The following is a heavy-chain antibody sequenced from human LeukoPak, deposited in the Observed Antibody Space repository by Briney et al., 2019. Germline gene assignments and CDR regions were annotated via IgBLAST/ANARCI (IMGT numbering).Heavy chain of an antibody. CDR2: IYPGDSDT. Sequence: GESLKISCKGSGYSLTSYWIAWVRQMPGKGLEWMGIIYPGDSDTRYSPSFQGQVTISADKSISTAYLQWSSLRASDTAMYYCARHSYYVSNYIYYYGMDVWGQGTTVTVSS. J-gene: IGHJ6*02. V-gene: IGHV5-51*01. D-gene: IGHD3-10*02. CDR1: GYSLTSYW. CDR3: ARHSYYVSNYIYYYGMDV.